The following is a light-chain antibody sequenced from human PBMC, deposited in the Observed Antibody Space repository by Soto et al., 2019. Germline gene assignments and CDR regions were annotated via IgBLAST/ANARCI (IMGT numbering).Light chain of an antibody. J-gene: IGKJ4*01. CDR2: DAS. Sequence: IVFTQSPATLSLSPGERATLSCRASQSVSSYLAWYQQKPGQAPRLLIYDASNRATGIPARFSGSGSGTDFTLTISSLEPEDFAVYYCQQRSNWPLPFGGGTKVDIK. CDR3: QQRSNWPLP. V-gene: IGKV3-11*01. CDR1: QSVSSY.